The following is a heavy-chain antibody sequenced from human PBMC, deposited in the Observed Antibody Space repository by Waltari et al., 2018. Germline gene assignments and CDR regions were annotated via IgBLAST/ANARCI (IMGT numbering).Heavy chain of an antibody. CDR3: ARVTVTLSPSYYMDV. D-gene: IGHD4-4*01. V-gene: IGHV3-21*01. J-gene: IGHJ6*03. CDR2: ISSSSSYI. Sequence: EVQLVESGGGLVKPGGSLRLSCAASGFTFSRYSMNWVRQAPGKGLEWVSSISSSSSYIYYADSVKGRFTISRDNAKNSLYLQMNSLRAEDTAVYYCARVTVTLSPSYYMDVWGKGTTVTVSS. CDR1: GFTFSRYS.